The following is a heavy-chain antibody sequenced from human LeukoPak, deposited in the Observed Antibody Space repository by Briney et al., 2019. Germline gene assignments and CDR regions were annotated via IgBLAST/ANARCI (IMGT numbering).Heavy chain of an antibody. J-gene: IGHJ4*02. V-gene: IGHV3-11*04. CDR2: ISSSGSTI. D-gene: IGHD3-9*01. CDR3: ARVVDILTGYYFFDY. CDR1: GFTFSDYY. Sequence: GGSLRLSCAASGFTFSDYYMSWIRQAPGKGLEWVSYISSSGSTIYYADSVKGRFTISRDNAKNSLYLQMNSLRAEDTAVYYCARVVDILTGYYFFDYWGQGTLVTVSS.